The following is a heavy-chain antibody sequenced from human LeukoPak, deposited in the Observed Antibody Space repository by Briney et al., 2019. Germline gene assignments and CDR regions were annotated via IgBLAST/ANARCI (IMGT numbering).Heavy chain of an antibody. CDR2: IYHSGST. CDR3: ARARGELPAAPFDY. Sequence: SETLSLICTVSGGSISSGGYYWSWIRQPPGKGLEWIGYIYHSGSTYYNPSLKSRVTISVDRSKNQFSLKLSSVTAADTAVYYCARARGELPAAPFDYWGQGTLVTVSS. D-gene: IGHD2-2*01. CDR1: GGSISSGGYY. J-gene: IGHJ4*02. V-gene: IGHV4-30-2*01.